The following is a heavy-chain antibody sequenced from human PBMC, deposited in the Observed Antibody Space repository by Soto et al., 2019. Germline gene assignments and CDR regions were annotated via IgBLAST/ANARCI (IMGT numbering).Heavy chain of an antibody. J-gene: IGHJ6*02. CDR2: MNPNSGNT. V-gene: IGHV1-8*01. Sequence: ASVKVSCKASGYTFTSYDINWVRQATGQGLEWMGWMNPNSGNTGYAQKFQGRVTMTRNTSISTAYMELSSLRSEDTAVYYCAGVPAATFYYYYGMDVWGQGTTGTVSS. CDR1: GYTFTSYD. D-gene: IGHD2-2*01. CDR3: AGVPAATFYYYYGMDV.